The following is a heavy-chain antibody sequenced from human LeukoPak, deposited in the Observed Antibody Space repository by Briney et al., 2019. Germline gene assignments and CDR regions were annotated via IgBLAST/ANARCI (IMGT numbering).Heavy chain of an antibody. CDR3: ARVYDSSGVPWFDP. CDR1: GYTFTSYA. V-gene: IGHV1-3*01. D-gene: IGHD3-22*01. Sequence: ASVKVSCKASGYTFTSYAMHWVRQAPGQRLEWMGWINAGNGNTKYSQKSQGRVTITRDTSASTAYMELSSLRSEDTAVYYCARVYDSSGVPWFDPWGQGTLVTVSS. CDR2: INAGNGNT. J-gene: IGHJ5*02.